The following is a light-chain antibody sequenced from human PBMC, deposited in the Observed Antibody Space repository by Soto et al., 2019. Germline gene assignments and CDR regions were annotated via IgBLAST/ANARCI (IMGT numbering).Light chain of an antibody. CDR2: GAS. V-gene: IGKV3-20*01. J-gene: IGKJ3*01. CDR1: QSISSSY. CDR3: QQYGSSPPFT. Sequence: EIVLTQSPGTLSLSPGERATLSCRASQSISSSYLAWYQRKPGQAPRLVMYGASNRATGIPDRFSGFGSGTDFTLTISRLEPEDSAVYYCQQYGSSPPFTFGPGTKVDIK.